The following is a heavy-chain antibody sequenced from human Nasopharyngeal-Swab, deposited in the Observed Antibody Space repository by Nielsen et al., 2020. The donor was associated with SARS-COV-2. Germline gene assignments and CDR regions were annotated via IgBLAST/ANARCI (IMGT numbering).Heavy chain of an antibody. D-gene: IGHD1-26*01. CDR3: ARGTGNYWGRFDY. V-gene: IGHV5-51*01. CDR2: IYPDDSDT. J-gene: IGHJ4*02. Sequence: GGSLRLSCKGSGYTFTNYWIGWVRQVPGKGLEWMGLIYPDDSDTTYSPSFQGQVTLSADKSISTAYLQWSSLKASDTAMYYCARGTGNYWGRFDYWGQGTLVTVSS. CDR1: GYTFTNYW.